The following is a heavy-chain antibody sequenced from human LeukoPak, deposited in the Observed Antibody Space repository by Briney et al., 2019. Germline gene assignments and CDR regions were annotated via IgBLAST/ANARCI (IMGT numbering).Heavy chain of an antibody. Sequence: ASVEVSCKASGYTFTGYYMHWVRQAPGQGLEWMGWINANSGDTKYAQKFQGRVTMTRDTSISTAYMELSRLRSADTAMYYCAREISGYSDYWGQGTLVTVSS. D-gene: IGHD3-22*01. J-gene: IGHJ4*02. CDR1: GYTFTGYY. CDR2: INANSGDT. V-gene: IGHV1-2*02. CDR3: AREISGYSDY.